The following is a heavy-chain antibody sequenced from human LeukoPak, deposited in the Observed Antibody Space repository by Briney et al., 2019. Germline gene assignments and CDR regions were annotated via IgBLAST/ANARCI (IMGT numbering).Heavy chain of an antibody. CDR2: INPNTNGA. V-gene: IGHV1-2*02. CDR1: GYTFTDYY. J-gene: IGHJ4*02. CDR3: ARDEGRICPDY. D-gene: IGHD2/OR15-2a*01. Sequence: ASVKVSCKASGYTFTDYYIHWVRRAPGQGLEWMGWINPNTNGANFDPKFQGRVTMTRDTSINTAYMELSRLSSDDTAMYFCARDEGRICPDYWGRGTLVAVSS.